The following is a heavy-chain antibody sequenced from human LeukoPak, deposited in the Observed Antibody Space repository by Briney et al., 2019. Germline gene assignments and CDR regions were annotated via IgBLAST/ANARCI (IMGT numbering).Heavy chain of an antibody. D-gene: IGHD1-26*01. J-gene: IGHJ4*02. CDR1: GYTFTGYY. CDR2: IIPILGIA. CDR3: ARDSGLVGATYFDY. V-gene: IGHV1-69*04. Sequence: GASVKVSCKASGYTFTGYYMHWVRQAPGQGLEWMGRIIPILGIANYAQKFQGRVTITADESTSTAYMELSSLRSEDTAVYYCARDSGLVGATYFDYWGQGTLVTVSS.